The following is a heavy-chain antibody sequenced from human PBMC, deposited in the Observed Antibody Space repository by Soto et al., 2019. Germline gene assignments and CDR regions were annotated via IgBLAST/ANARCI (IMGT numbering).Heavy chain of an antibody. CDR3: AAAGIGYYYDSSGYHSDFDY. J-gene: IGHJ4*02. CDR1: GFTFTSSA. V-gene: IGHV1-58*01. CDR2: IVVGSGNT. D-gene: IGHD3-22*01. Sequence: ASVKVSCKASGFTFTSSAVQWVRQARGQRLEWIGWIVVGSGNTNYAQKFQERVTITRDMSTSTAYMELSSLRSEDTAVYYCAAAGIGYYYDSSGYHSDFDYWGQGTLVTVSS.